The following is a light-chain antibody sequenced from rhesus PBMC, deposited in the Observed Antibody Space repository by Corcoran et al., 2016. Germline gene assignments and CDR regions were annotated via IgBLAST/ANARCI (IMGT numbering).Light chain of an antibody. V-gene: IGKV7-13*01. CDR3: LQSKYSPRT. CDR2: QAT. J-gene: IGKJ1*01. Sequence: DIVLTQSPASLAASPGQRATITCRASESVSVVGINLIHWYQQKPGQPPKLPIYQATNKDTGAPIRFSGSGSGTVFTLTINPVEYDDAADYYCLQSKYSPRTFGQGTKVEIK. CDR1: ESVSVVGINL.